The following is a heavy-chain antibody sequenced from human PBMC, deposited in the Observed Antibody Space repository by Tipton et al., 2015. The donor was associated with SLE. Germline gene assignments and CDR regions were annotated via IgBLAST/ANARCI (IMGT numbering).Heavy chain of an antibody. D-gene: IGHD4-17*01. Sequence: TLSLTCTVSGGSISSYYWSWIRQPPGKGLEWIGYIYYSGSTNYNPSLKSRVTISVDTSKNQFSLKLSSVTAADTAVYYCARGSAYGDYADYWGQGALVTVSS. CDR1: GGSISSYY. J-gene: IGHJ4*02. CDR3: ARGSAYGDYADY. CDR2: IYYSGST. V-gene: IGHV4-59*01.